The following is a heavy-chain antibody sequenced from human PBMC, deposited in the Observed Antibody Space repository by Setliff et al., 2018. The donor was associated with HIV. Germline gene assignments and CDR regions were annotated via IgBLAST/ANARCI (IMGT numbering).Heavy chain of an antibody. CDR2: IYWDDDK. CDR1: GFSLSTSGVC. Sequence: GSGPTLVNPTQTLTLTCTFSGFSLSTSGVCVGWIRQPPGKALEWLALIYWDDDKRYSPSLKSRLTITKDTSKNQVVPTMTNMDPVDTATYYCAHILQDPPSHFYYYFYMDVWGKGTTVTVSS. D-gene: IGHD3-3*02. V-gene: IGHV2-5*02. CDR3: AHILQDPPSHFYYYFYMDV. J-gene: IGHJ6*03.